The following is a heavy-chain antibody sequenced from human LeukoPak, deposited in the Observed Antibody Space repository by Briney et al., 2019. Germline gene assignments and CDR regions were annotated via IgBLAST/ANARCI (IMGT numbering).Heavy chain of an antibody. CDR2: ISSSGSTI. V-gene: IGHV3-11*01. D-gene: IGHD3-10*01. J-gene: IGHJ4*02. CDR3: AKDTKFGEGFDY. CDR1: GFTFSDYY. Sequence: GGSLRLSCAASGFTFSDYYMSWIRQAPGKGLEWVSYISSSGSTIYYADSVKGRFTISRDNAKNSLYLQMNSLRAEDTALYYCAKDTKFGEGFDYWGQGTLVTVSS.